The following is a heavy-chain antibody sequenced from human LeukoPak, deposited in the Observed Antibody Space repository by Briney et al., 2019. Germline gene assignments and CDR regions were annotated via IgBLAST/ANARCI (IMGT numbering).Heavy chain of an antibody. CDR2: IYSGGST. J-gene: IGHJ3*02. CDR1: GFTVSSNY. V-gene: IGHV3-53*01. Sequence: PGGSLRPSCAASGFTVSSNYMSWVRQAPGKGLEWVSVIYSGGSTYYADSVKGRFTISRDNSKNTLYLQMNSLRAEDTAVYYCARAITMPKGGHAFDIWGQGTMVTVSS. D-gene: IGHD3-10*01. CDR3: ARAITMPKGGHAFDI.